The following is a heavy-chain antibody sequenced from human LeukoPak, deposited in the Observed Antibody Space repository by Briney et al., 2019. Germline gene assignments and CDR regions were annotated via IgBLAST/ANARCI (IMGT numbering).Heavy chain of an antibody. CDR1: GGSISSYY. D-gene: IGHD3-3*01. Sequence: SETLSLTCTVSGGSISSYYWIWLRQPPGKGLEGSGYIYYSGSTNYNPSLKSRVPISVDTSKNQFSLKLSSVTAADTAVYYCARALVFNYYDFWSGYYHWFDPWGQGTLVTVSS. V-gene: IGHV4-59*01. CDR2: IYYSGST. CDR3: ARALVFNYYDFWSGYYHWFDP. J-gene: IGHJ5*02.